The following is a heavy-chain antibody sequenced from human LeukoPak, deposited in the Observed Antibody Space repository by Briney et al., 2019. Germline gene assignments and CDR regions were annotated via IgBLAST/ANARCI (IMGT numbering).Heavy chain of an antibody. V-gene: IGHV3-48*03. D-gene: IGHD3-16*02. CDR1: GFTFSSYE. CDR2: ISSSGSTI. J-gene: IGHJ4*02. CDR3: ARENWFGGVIVLFDY. Sequence: GGSLRLSCAASGFTFSSYEMNWVRQAPGKGLEWVSYISSSGSTIYYADSVKGRFTISRDNAKNPLYPQMNSLRAEDTAVYYCARENWFGGVIVLFDYWGQGTLVTVSS.